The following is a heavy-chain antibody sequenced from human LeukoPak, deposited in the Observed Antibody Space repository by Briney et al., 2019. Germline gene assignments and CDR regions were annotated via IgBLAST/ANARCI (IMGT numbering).Heavy chain of an antibody. Sequence: TSETLSLTCTVSGGSISSYYWSWIRQPPGKGLEWIGYIYYSGSINYNPSLKSRVTISVDTSKNQFSLKLSSVTAADTAVYYCASLDGGDGYNHFDYWGQGTLVTVSS. CDR2: IYYSGSI. CDR1: GGSISSYY. V-gene: IGHV4-59*01. D-gene: IGHD5-24*01. J-gene: IGHJ4*02. CDR3: ASLDGGDGYNHFDY.